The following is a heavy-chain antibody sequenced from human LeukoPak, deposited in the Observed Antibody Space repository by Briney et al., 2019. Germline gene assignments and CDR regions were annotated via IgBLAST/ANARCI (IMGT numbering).Heavy chain of an antibody. V-gene: IGHV1-18*01. J-gene: IGHJ4*02. D-gene: IGHD3-9*01. CDR2: ISTYNADT. CDR1: GYTFTSYG. Sequence: ASVKVSCKASGYTFTSYGISWFRQAPGQGLEWMGWISTYNADTDYAQKSQGRVTMTTETSTSTAYMELRSLISDDTAVYYCARDPGQYYDILTGYYTPYYFDYWGQGTLVTVSS. CDR3: ARDPGQYYDILTGYYTPYYFDY.